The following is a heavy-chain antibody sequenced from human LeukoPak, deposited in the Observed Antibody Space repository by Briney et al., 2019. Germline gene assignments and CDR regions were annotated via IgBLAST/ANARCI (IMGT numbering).Heavy chain of an antibody. CDR2: IYYSGST. CDR1: GGSISSGGYY. D-gene: IGHD5-18*01. V-gene: IGHV4-31*03. CDR3: ARATGGYSYGSWFDP. J-gene: IGHJ5*02. Sequence: TVSLTCTVSGGSISSGGYYWSWIRQHLGKGLEWIGYIYYSGSTHYNPSLKSRVTISVDTSKNQFSLKLSSVTAADTAVYYCARATGGYSYGSWFDPWGQGTLVTASS.